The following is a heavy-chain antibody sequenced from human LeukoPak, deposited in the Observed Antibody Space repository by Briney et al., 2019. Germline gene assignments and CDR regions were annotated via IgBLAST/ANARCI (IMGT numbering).Heavy chain of an antibody. CDR2: INHSGYT. D-gene: IGHD4-17*01. CDR1: GVSFNNYY. V-gene: IGHV4-34*01. CDR3: TRMTTGHDY. J-gene: IGHJ4*02. Sequence: SETLSLTCAVSGVSFNNYYWSWVRQTPGKGLEWIGEINHSGYTNDSPSLKSRVTLSIDTSRKQFSLNLRPVTVADTCIYYCTRMTTGHDYWGQGPLVTVSS.